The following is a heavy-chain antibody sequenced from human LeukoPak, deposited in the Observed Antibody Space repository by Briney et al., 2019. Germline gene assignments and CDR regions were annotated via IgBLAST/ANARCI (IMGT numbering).Heavy chain of an antibody. Sequence: GGALRLSSAACGVTFSSYGLHGVRQAPAKGVEGGVFMHYDGSNKYYADSVKGRFTISRDNSKNTLYLQMSSRRAEDTAVYYCAKDEGGFYCSSTRCSGTSDAFDIWGQGTMVTVS. CDR3: AKDEGGFYCSSTRCSGTSDAFDI. CDR2: MHYDGSNK. D-gene: IGHD2-2*01. J-gene: IGHJ3*02. V-gene: IGHV3-30*02. CDR1: GVTFSSYG.